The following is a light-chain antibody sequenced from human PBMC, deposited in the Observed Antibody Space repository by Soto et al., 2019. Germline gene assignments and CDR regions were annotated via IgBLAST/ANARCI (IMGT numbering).Light chain of an antibody. CDR3: MQALQTPPT. CDR1: QSLFDSDDGTTY. J-gene: IGKJ5*01. CDR2: LAF. V-gene: IGKV2-28*01. Sequence: DIVMTQTPLYLPVTPGAPASLSCRSSQSLFDSDDGTTYLDWYLQKPGQSPRLLIYLAFNRSSGVPDRFSGSGSGTHFTLSISRVEAEDVGVYYCMQALQTPPTVGQGTRLEIK.